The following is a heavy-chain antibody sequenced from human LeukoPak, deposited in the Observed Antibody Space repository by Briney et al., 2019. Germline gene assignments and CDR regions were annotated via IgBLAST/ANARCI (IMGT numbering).Heavy chain of an antibody. CDR1: GGSFSGYY. V-gene: IGHV4-34*01. Sequence: SETLSLTCAVYGGSFSGYYWSWIRQPPGKGLEWIGEINHSGSTNYNPSLKSRVTISVDTSKNQFSLKLSSVTAADTAVYYCASFLRGYSRRVPGRFDPWGQGTLVTVSS. D-gene: IGHD5-18*01. CDR3: ASFLRGYSRRVPGRFDP. J-gene: IGHJ5*02. CDR2: INHSGST.